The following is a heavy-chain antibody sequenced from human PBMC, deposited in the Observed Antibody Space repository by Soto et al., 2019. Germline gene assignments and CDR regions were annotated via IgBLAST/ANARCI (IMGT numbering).Heavy chain of an antibody. J-gene: IGHJ3*02. CDR1: GGSISRSSYN. CDR3: ARFSGNAFDI. CDR2: IYYNGDT. Sequence: SETLSLTCSVSGGSISRSSYNWDWIRQPPGKGLEWIGTIYYNGDTDYNPSLKSRAAISVDASDFQFSLKLTSVTAADTSIYYCARFSGNAFDIWGHGTMVTVSS. V-gene: IGHV4-39*01.